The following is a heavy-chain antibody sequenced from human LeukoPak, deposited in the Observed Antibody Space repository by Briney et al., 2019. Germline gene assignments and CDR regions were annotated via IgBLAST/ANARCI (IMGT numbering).Heavy chain of an antibody. CDR1: GGSISSGSYY. V-gene: IGHV4-61*02. CDR3: AGEMRLLAKARLNAFDI. D-gene: IGHD3-10*01. J-gene: IGHJ3*02. Sequence: SETLSLTCTVSGGSISSGSYYWSWIRQPAGKGLEWIGRIYTSGSTNYNPSLKSRVTISVDTSKNQFSLQLNSVTPEDTAVYYCAGEMRLLAKARLNAFDIWGQGTMVTVSS. CDR2: IYTSGST.